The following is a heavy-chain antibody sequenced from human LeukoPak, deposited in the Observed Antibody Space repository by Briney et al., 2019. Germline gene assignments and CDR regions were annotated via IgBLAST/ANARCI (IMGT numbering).Heavy chain of an antibody. CDR2: ISSSGSTI. V-gene: IGHV3-11*01. Sequence: GGSLRLSCAASGFTFSSYAMSWIRQAPGKGLEWVSYISSSGSTIYYADSVKGRFTISRDNAKNSLYLQMNSLRAEDTAVYYCARGGVNTADDAFDIWGQGTMVTVSS. D-gene: IGHD5-18*01. CDR1: GFTFSSYA. J-gene: IGHJ3*02. CDR3: ARGGVNTADDAFDI.